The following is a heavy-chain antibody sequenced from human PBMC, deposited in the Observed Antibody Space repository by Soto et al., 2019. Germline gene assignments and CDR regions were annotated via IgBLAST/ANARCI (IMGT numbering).Heavy chain of an antibody. CDR3: IRPNDSYDNIGHYSDSYSDGRDV. J-gene: IGHJ6*02. D-gene: IGHD3-22*01. CDR2: IRSKANNYAT. Sequence: LXCAASGLIFSVXAMHWVPHASGKWLEWVGRIRSKANNYATAYAASVRGRFTISRYDSKNTAYLEMSSQETEDTAVYDCIRPNDSYDNIGHYSDSYSDGRDVWGQGTTGTVSS. V-gene: IGHV3-73*01. CDR1: GLIFSVXA.